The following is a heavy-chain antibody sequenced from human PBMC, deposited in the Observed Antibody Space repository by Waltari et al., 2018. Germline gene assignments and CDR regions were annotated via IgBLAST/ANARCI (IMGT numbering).Heavy chain of an antibody. CDR2: VSYSGTT. CDR1: GVSITSLIHY. J-gene: IGHJ3*01. D-gene: IGHD5-12*01. CDR3: ATYIGASVGTAAFDV. V-gene: IGHV4-39*01. Sequence: QLQLQESGPRLVRPSEPLSRICSVSGVSITSLIHYWAWTRQSPGQRLEWIGTVSYSGTTYISPSHKSRVSVSRDTSKNQVSLILGSLTAADMAVYYCATYIGASVGTAAFDVWGQGTMVTVSS.